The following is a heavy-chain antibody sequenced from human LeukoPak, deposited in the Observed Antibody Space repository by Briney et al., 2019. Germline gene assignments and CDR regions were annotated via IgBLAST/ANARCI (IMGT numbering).Heavy chain of an antibody. CDR3: ARHGVASVGPGFFDY. CDR1: GGSISSGGYY. CDR2: IYYNGNT. D-gene: IGHD3-10*01. J-gene: IGHJ4*02. V-gene: IGHV4-31*03. Sequence: PSQTLSLTCTVSGGSISSGGYYWSWIRQHPGKGLEWIGYIYYNGNTIYNPSLESRVTISIDTSKNQFSLRLTSVTAADTAIYYCARHGVASVGPGFFDYWGQGALVTVSS.